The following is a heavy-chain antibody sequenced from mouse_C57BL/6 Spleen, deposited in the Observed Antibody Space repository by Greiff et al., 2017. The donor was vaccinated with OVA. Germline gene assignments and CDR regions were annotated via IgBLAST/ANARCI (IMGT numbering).Heavy chain of an antibody. J-gene: IGHJ2*01. CDR1: GFTFSSYA. V-gene: IGHV5-4*03. D-gene: IGHD2-4*01. Sequence: EVKVVESGGGLVKPGGSLKLSCAASGFTFSSYAMSWVRQTPEKRLEWVATISDGGSYTYYPDNVKGRFTISRDNAKNNLYLQMSHLKSEDTAMYYCARAYYDYDRDYFDYWGQGTTLTGSS. CDR2: ISDGGSYT. CDR3: ARAYYDYDRDYFDY.